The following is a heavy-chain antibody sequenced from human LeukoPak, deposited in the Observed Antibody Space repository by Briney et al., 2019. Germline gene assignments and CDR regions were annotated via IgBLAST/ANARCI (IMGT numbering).Heavy chain of an antibody. CDR1: GFTFNTYA. CDR3: AKGPFSRDIDY. CDR2: ISPGGGST. D-gene: IGHD3-16*01. V-gene: IGHV3-23*01. Sequence: GGSLRLSCAASGFTFNTYAMNWVCQAPGRGLEWVSAISPGGGSTYYADSVKGRFTISRDYSKNTLYLQLNSLRAEDTAIYYCAKGPFSRDIDYWGQGVLVTVSS. J-gene: IGHJ4*02.